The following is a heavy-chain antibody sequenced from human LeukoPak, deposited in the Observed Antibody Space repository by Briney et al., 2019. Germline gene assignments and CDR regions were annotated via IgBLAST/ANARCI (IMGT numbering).Heavy chain of an antibody. CDR1: GGSISSGDYY. V-gene: IGHV4-31*03. CDR3: ARSRAGFTVIYFDY. CDR2: IHYSGST. J-gene: IGHJ4*02. D-gene: IGHD4-17*01. Sequence: SQTLSLTCTVSGGSISSGDYYWSWIRQHPGKGLKWIGYIHYSGSTHYNPSLKSRVIISVDTSKNQFSLKLRSVAAADTAVYYCARSRAGFTVIYFDYWGQGTLVTVSS.